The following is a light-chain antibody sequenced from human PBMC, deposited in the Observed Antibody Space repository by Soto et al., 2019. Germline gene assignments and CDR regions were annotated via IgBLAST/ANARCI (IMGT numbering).Light chain of an antibody. V-gene: IGKV4-1*01. CDR2: WAS. J-gene: IGKJ2*01. Sequence: DIVMTQSPDSLAVSLGERATINCKSSQSVLYSSNNKNYLAWYQQKPGQPPKLLIYWASTRESGVPDRFSGSGSGTDFTLTISSLQAEDVAVYYCQQYDDPPLTFGQGTKLEI. CDR3: QQYDDPPLT. CDR1: QSVLYSSNNKNY.